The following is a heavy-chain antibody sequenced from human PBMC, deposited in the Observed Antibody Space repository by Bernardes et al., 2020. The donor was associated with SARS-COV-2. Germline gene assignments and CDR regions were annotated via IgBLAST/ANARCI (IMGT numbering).Heavy chain of an antibody. J-gene: IGHJ5*02. V-gene: IGHV3-74*01. CDR1: GFTFRNYW. CDR3: ARGGMGIETAGDNWSDP. D-gene: IGHD6-13*01. CDR2: INSDGSTT. Sequence: GGSLRLSCVASGFTFRNYWMHWVRQAPGKGMVWVSRINSDGSTTTYADSVKGRFTISRDNTKNTLYLQMNTLRAEDSALYYCARGGMGIETAGDNWSDPWGKGTLVNVAS.